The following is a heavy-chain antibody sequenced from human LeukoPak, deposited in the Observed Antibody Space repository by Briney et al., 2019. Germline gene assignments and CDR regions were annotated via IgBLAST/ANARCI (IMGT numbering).Heavy chain of an antibody. CDR2: ISGSGGST. J-gene: IGHJ4*02. CDR1: GFTFSSYA. CDR3: AHNPPPPYFDY. V-gene: IGHV3-23*01. D-gene: IGHD1-1*01. Sequence: GGSLRLSCAAPGFTFSSYAGRWVRQAPGKGLEWVSAISGSGGSTYYADSVKGRFTLSRHHSKNMLYLQLTRLRPQDPAVYSCAHNPPPPYFDYWGQGTLVTVSS.